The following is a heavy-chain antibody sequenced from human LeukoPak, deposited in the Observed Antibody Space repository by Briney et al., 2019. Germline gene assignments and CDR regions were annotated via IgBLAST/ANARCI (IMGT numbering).Heavy chain of an antibody. CDR1: GFTFANYY. J-gene: IGHJ4*02. Sequence: GGSLRLSCAVSGFTFANYYMSWVRQAPGKGLEWVANINQVGTETFYVDSVKGRFTISRDNAKNSLYLQMSSLRAEDTAVYYCTQLLLRGPTAWGQGTLVTVSS. V-gene: IGHV3-7*01. CDR3: TQLLLRGPTA. D-gene: IGHD3-10*01. CDR2: INQVGTET.